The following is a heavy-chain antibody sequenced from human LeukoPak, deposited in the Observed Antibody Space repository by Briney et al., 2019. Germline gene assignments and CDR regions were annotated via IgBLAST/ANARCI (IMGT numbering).Heavy chain of an antibody. CDR3: ANNGELRPYFYGMDV. J-gene: IGHJ6*02. Sequence: GGSLRLSCAASGFTFDSYAMNWVRQAPGKGLEWVSVISSATGRTYYADSVKGRFTISRDNSKNTLYLQMNSLRAEDTAVYYCANNGELRPYFYGMDVWGQGTTVTVSS. CDR2: ISSATGRT. V-gene: IGHV3-23*01. CDR1: GFTFDSYA. D-gene: IGHD1-7*01.